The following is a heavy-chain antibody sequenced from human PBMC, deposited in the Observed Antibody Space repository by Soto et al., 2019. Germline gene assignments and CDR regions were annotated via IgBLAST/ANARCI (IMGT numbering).Heavy chain of an antibody. D-gene: IGHD3-22*01. J-gene: IGHJ4*02. Sequence: GGSLRLSCAASGFTFSSYWMHWVRQAPGKGLVWVSRINSDGSSTSYADSVKGQFTISRDNAKNTLYLQMNSLRAEDTAVYYCARGAPYDSSGYDLDCWGQGTLVTVSS. CDR3: ARGAPYDSSGYDLDC. CDR1: GFTFSSYW. CDR2: INSDGSST. V-gene: IGHV3-74*01.